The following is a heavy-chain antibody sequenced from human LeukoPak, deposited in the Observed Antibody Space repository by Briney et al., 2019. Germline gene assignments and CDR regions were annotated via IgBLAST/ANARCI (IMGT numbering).Heavy chain of an antibody. CDR2: ISSSNTYT. CDR3: ARDRYYYDSSGTYYFDY. D-gene: IGHD3-22*01. V-gene: IGHV3-11*05. J-gene: IGHJ4*02. CDR1: GFTFSDYY. Sequence: GGSLRLSCAASGFTFSDYYMSWIRQAPGKGLEWVSYISSSNTYTNYAGSVKGRFTISRDDAKNSLYLQMNSLRAEDTAVYYCARDRYYYDSSGTYYFDYWGQGTLVTVSS.